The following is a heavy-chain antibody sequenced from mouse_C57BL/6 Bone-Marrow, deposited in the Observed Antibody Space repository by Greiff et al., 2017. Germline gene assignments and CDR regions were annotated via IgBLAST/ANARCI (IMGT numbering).Heavy chain of an antibody. D-gene: IGHD1-1*01. J-gene: IGHJ2*01. CDR3: ASLFFYYGSPFDD. V-gene: IGHV1-9*01. CDR2: ILPGRGST. Sequence: VQLQQSGAELMKPGASVKLSCMATCYTFTGYWIVWVKQRPGHGLEWIGEILPGRGSTNYNENFKGKATFTADPSSNTAYMQLSSLTTEDSAIYYCASLFFYYGSPFDDWGQGTTLTVSS. CDR1: CYTFTGYW.